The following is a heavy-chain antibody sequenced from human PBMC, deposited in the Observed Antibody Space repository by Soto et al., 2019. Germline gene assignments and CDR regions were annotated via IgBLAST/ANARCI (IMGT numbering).Heavy chain of an antibody. V-gene: IGHV1-69*13. J-gene: IGHJ3*02. Sequence: GASVKVSCKASGGTFSSYAISWVRQAPGQGLEWMGGIIPIFGTANYAQKFQGRVTITADESTSTAYMELSSLRSEDTAVYYCAGSSSGYYWNGFDIWGNGIMGTV. CDR1: GGTFSSYA. D-gene: IGHD3-22*01. CDR2: IIPIFGTA. CDR3: AGSSSGYYWNGFDI.